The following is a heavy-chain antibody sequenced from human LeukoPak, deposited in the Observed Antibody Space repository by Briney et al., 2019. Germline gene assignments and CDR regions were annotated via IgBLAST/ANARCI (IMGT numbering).Heavy chain of an antibody. CDR3: AKRPPGSGLDY. Sequence: GGSLRLSCATSGFTFSTYDMHWVRQAPGKGLEWVAFGRYDGSNKNYADSVQGRFTISRDNSKNTLYLHMTSLRAEDTAVYYCAKRPPGSGLDYWGQGTLVTVSS. V-gene: IGHV3-30*02. CDR2: GRYDGSNK. D-gene: IGHD3-10*01. J-gene: IGHJ4*02. CDR1: GFTFSTYD.